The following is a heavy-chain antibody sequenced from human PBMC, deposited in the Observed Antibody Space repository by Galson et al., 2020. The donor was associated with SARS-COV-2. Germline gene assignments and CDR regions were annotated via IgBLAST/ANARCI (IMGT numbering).Heavy chain of an antibody. CDR2: IYYSGST. Sequence: ETSETRSLTCTVSGGSISSGDYYWSWIRQPPGKGLEWIGYIYYSGSTYYNPSLKSRVTISVDTSKNQFSLKLSSVTAADTAVYYCARDRAPRYYDFWSGYDPAFDIWGQGTMVTVSS. J-gene: IGHJ3*02. CDR1: GGSISSGDYY. D-gene: IGHD3-3*01. CDR3: ARDRAPRYYDFWSGYDPAFDI. V-gene: IGHV4-30-4*01.